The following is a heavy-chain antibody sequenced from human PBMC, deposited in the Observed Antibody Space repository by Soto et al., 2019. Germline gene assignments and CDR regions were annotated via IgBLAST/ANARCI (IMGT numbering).Heavy chain of an antibody. D-gene: IGHD6-19*01. V-gene: IGHV3-23*01. CDR1: GSTFSSYA. J-gene: IGHJ4*02. CDR2: ISNSGVST. Sequence: GGSLRLSCAASGSTFSSYALSWVRQAPGKGLEWVSAISNSGVSTYYADSVKGRFTISRDNSKNTLHLQMNSLRAEDTAVYYCAKKVAGTHPIDSWGQGTLVTVSS. CDR3: AKKVAGTHPIDS.